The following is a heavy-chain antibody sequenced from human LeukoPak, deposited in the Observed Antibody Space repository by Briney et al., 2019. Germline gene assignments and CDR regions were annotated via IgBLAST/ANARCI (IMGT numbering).Heavy chain of an antibody. CDR3: VRFPTVTTIKVFFDY. CDR1: GFTFTSYA. V-gene: IGHV3-23*01. Sequence: GGSLRLSCAASGFTFTSYAMSWVRQAPGKGLDWVSAISGSGSSTYCADSVKGRFTISRDTSKNTLYLQMNSLRAEDTAVYYCVRFPTVTTIKVFFDYWGQGALVTVSS. D-gene: IGHD4-17*01. CDR2: ISGSGSST. J-gene: IGHJ4*02.